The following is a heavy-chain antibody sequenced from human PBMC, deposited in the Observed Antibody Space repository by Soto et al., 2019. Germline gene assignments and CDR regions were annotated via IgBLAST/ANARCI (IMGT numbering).Heavy chain of an antibody. Sequence: GGSLRLSCAASGFTFSSYSMNWVRQAPGKGLEWVSSISISSSYIYYADSVKGRFTISRDNAKNSLYLQMNSLRAEDTAVYYCARAPYDFWSGDDAFDIWGQGTMVTVSS. J-gene: IGHJ3*02. D-gene: IGHD3-3*01. V-gene: IGHV3-21*01. CDR1: GFTFSSYS. CDR2: ISISSSYI. CDR3: ARAPYDFWSGDDAFDI.